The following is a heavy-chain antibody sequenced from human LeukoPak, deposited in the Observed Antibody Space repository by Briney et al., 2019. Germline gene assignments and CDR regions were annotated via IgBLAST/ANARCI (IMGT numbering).Heavy chain of an antibody. CDR2: IFITGST. J-gene: IGHJ5*02. Sequence: SETPSLTCSVSGGSISSGSYYWSWIRQPAGKGLEWIGRIFITGSTNYNPSLKSRVTISVDTSKNQISLKLSSATAADTAVYYCARESAAWFDPWGQGTLVTVSS. D-gene: IGHD6-25*01. CDR3: ARESAAWFDP. CDR1: GGSISSGSYY. V-gene: IGHV4-61*02.